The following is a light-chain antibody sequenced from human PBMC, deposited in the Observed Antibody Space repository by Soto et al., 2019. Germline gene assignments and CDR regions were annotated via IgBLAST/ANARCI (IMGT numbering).Light chain of an antibody. CDR3: QQRSNWPPLT. CDR2: GAS. CDR1: QSVSSY. Sequence: EIVLTQSPATLSLSPGERATLSCRASQSVSSYLAWYQQKPGQAPRLLIYGASNRATGVPARFSGSGSGTDFTLTISSLEPEDFAVYYCQQRSNWPPLTFGGGTKVDIK. V-gene: IGKV3-11*01. J-gene: IGKJ4*01.